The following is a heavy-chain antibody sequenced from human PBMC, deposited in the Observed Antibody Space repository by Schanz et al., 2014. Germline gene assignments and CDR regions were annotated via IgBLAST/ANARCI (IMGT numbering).Heavy chain of an antibody. J-gene: IGHJ3*02. Sequence: VQLQESGPGLVKPSGTLSLTCAVSGASISSSNWWSWVRQPPGKGLEWVSTISASGGSTYYADSVKGRFTISRDNSKNTLYLQMNSLSADDTAVFYCARDRGHGDLPGDIWGQGTMVTVSS. D-gene: IGHD4-17*01. V-gene: IGHV3-23*01. CDR3: ARDRGHGDLPGDI. CDR2: ISASGGST. CDR1: GASISSSN.